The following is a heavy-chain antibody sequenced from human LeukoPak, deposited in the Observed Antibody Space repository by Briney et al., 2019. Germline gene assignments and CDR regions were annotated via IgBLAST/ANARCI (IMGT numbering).Heavy chain of an antibody. J-gene: IGHJ3*02. CDR3: ARDRYDFWSGYYPDAFDI. CDR1: GFTFNDYY. V-gene: IGHV3-7*01. Sequence: PGGSLRLSCAASGFTFNDYYMTWIRQAPGKGLEWVANIKQDGSEKYYVDSVKGRFTISRDNAKNSLYLQMNSLRAEDTAVYYCARDRYDFWSGYYPDAFDIWGQGTMVTVSS. D-gene: IGHD3-3*01. CDR2: IKQDGSEK.